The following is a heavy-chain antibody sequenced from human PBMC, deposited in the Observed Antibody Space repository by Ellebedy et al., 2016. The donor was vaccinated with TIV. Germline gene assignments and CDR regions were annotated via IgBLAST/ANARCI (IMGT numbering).Heavy chain of an antibody. D-gene: IGHD6-13*01. Sequence: ASVKVSCKASGYTFSANYIHWVRQAPGQGLEWMGWINPDSGGTNLAQKFQGRVTMTRDTSVNPVYMEVSRLESDDTAVYYCARVRRGSSGMDVWGQGTTVTVS. CDR2: INPDSGGT. J-gene: IGHJ6*02. CDR1: GYTFSANY. CDR3: ARVRRGSSGMDV. V-gene: IGHV1-2*02.